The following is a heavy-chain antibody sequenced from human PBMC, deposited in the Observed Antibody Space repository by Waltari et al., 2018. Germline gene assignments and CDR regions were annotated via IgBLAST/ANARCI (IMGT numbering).Heavy chain of an antibody. J-gene: IGHJ4*02. CDR3: ARHMTTVTTSSFDY. CDR1: GASVSSRIYY. CDR2: ITHSGSS. D-gene: IGHD4-17*01. V-gene: IGHV4-39*07. Sequence: QLQLQESGPGLVKPSETLSLTCTVSGASVSSRIYYWGWIRQSPGKGLEWIGSITHSGSSYYNPSLRSRVTLLVDTSKNQFSLRVNSVTAADMALYYCARHMTTVTTSSFDYWGQGALVTVSS.